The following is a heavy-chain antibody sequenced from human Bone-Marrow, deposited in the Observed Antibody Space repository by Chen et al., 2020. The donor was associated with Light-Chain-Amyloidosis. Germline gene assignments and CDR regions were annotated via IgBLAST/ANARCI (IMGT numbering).Heavy chain of an antibody. CDR2: INPNSGGT. V-gene: IGHV1-2*02. CDR1: GYTFTGYY. Sequence: QVQLVQSGAEVKKPGASVKVSCKASGYTFTGYYMHWVRQAPGQGLEWMGWINPNSGGTNYAQKFQGRVTMTRDTSVSTAYMELSRLRSDDTAVYYCARASSSIAARIYFDYWGQGTLVTVSS. CDR3: ARASSSIAARIYFDY. D-gene: IGHD6-6*01. J-gene: IGHJ4*02.